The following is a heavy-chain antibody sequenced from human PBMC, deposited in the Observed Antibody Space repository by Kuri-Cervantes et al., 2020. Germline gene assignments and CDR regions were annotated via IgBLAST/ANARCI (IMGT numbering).Heavy chain of an antibody. J-gene: IGHJ5*02. CDR2: IYYSGST. CDR3: ARVLGYYDRAWFDP. Sequence: SETLSLTSTVSGGSISSSSYYWSWIRQPPGKGLEWIGYIYYSGSTNYNPSLKSRVTISVDTSKTQFSLKLSSVTAADTAVYYCARVLGYYDRAWFDPWGQGTLVTVSS. V-gene: IGHV4-61*01. D-gene: IGHD3-22*01. CDR1: GGSISSSSYY.